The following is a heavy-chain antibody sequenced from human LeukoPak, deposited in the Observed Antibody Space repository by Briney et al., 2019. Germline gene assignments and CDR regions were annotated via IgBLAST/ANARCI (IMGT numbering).Heavy chain of an antibody. CDR3: AKHYMGSSYNRGLDY. V-gene: IGHV4-39*01. Sequence: PSETLSLTCTVSGGSISSSSYYWGWIRQPPGKGLEWIGTIYYSGYTYYNPSLESRVTISVDTSKNKFSLKLSSVTAADTAIYYCAKHYMGSSYNRGLDYWGQGTLVTVSS. CDR2: IYYSGYT. CDR1: GGSISSSSYY. D-gene: IGHD3-10*01. J-gene: IGHJ4*02.